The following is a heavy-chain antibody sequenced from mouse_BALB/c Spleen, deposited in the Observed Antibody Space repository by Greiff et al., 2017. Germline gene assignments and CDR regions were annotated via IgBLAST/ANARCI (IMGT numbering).Heavy chain of an antibody. Sequence: QVTLKESGPGILQPSQTLSLTCSFSGFSLSTSGMGVSWIRQPSGKGLEWLAHIYWDDDKRYNPSLKSRLTISKDTSRNQVFLKITSVDTADTATYYCARRAQWLNAMDYWGQGTSVTVSS. CDR1: GFSLSTSGMG. CDR2: IYWDDDK. V-gene: IGHV8-12*01. J-gene: IGHJ4*01. CDR3: ARRAQWLNAMDY.